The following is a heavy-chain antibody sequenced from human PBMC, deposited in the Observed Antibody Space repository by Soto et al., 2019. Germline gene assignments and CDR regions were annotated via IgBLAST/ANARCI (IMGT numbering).Heavy chain of an antibody. D-gene: IGHD1-1*01. CDR2: ISGSGYST. CDR1: GFTFVAYS. V-gene: IGHV3-23*01. CDR3: AKSNGNDWKLYFFDY. Sequence: EVQLSESGGDLVQPGGSLRLSCAASGFTFVAYSLSWVRLAPGKGLEWVSGISGSGYSTYYGDSVRGRFTISRDNSWSTLFLQMDSLRAEDTAVYYCAKSNGNDWKLYFFDYWGQGILVTVSP. J-gene: IGHJ4*02.